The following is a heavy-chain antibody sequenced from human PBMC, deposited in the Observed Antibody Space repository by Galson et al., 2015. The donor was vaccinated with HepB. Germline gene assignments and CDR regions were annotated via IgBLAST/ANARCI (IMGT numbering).Heavy chain of an antibody. Sequence: SLRLSCAASGFTFSNYGMHWVRQAPGKGLEWVAVIWYDGSNKYYADSVKGRFTISRDNSKNTLYLQMNSLRAEDTAVYYCAGGGSYPLGYWGQGTLVTVSS. V-gene: IGHV3-33*01. CDR1: GFTFSNYG. J-gene: IGHJ4*02. CDR3: AGGGSYPLGY. CDR2: IWYDGSNK. D-gene: IGHD1-26*01.